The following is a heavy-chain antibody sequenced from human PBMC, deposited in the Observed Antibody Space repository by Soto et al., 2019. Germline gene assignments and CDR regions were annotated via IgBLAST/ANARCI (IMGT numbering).Heavy chain of an antibody. D-gene: IGHD3-10*01. Sequence: ASVKVSCKASGYTFSSHATHWVRQAPGQRFEWVGRVNPVNGMTKYAQKFQGRVSMFADKSTSTAYMELRSLRSDDTAVYYCARGMSDGFGDVSWGQG. J-gene: IGHJ5*02. V-gene: IGHV1-3*01. CDR2: VNPVNGMT. CDR3: ARGMSDGFGDVS. CDR1: GYTFSSHA.